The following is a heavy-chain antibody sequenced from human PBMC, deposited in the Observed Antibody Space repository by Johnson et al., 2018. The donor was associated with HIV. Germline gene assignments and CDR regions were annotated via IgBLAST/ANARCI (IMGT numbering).Heavy chain of an antibody. V-gene: IGHV3-20*04. Sequence: VQLVESGGGLIQPGGSLGLSCAASGFTFDDYAMHWVRQAPGKGLEWVSGINWNGGSTGYADSVKGRFTISRDNSKNTLYLQMNSLRAEDTAVYYCAKNGGVGGGSSNGAFDIWGQGTMVTVSS. CDR2: INWNGGST. D-gene: IGHD2-15*01. CDR3: AKNGGVGGGSSNGAFDI. J-gene: IGHJ3*02. CDR1: GFTFDDYA.